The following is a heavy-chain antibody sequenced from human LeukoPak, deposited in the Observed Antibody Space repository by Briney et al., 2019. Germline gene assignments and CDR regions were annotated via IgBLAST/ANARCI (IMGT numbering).Heavy chain of an antibody. Sequence: GGSLRLSCAASGFTFSSYAMSWVRQAPGKGLEWVSGISGSGVTYLADSVKGRFTISRDNSKNTLYLQMNSLRADDTAVYYCAKLANWGPFDAFDIWGQGTMVTVSS. V-gene: IGHV3-23*01. D-gene: IGHD7-27*01. CDR1: GFTFSSYA. CDR2: ISGSGVT. J-gene: IGHJ3*02. CDR3: AKLANWGPFDAFDI.